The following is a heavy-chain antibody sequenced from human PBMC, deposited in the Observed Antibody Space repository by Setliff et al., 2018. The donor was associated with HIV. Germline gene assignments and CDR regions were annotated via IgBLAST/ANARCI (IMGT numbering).Heavy chain of an antibody. D-gene: IGHD3-10*01. Sequence: SETLSLTCTVTGYSISSGYYWAWIRQPPGKGLEWIGYIYYSGSTNYNPSLKSRVTISVDTSKNQFSLKLTSVTAADTAVYYCARGRLYGVVDYWGQGTLVTVSS. J-gene: IGHJ4*02. V-gene: IGHV4-61*05. CDR1: GYSISSGYY. CDR2: IYYSGST. CDR3: ARGRLYGVVDY.